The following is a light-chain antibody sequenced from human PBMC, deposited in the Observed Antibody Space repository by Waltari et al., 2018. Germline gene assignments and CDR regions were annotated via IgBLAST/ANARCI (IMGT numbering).Light chain of an antibody. CDR1: SSDVGVTPH. Sequence: SALTQPASVSAPPGQPITISCPGTSSDVGVTPHVSWYQQHPGKAPKLMIYEVSNRPSGVSNRFSGSKSGNTASLTTSGLQAEDEADYYCSSYTSSSTRVFGGGTKLTVL. CDR2: EVS. V-gene: IGLV2-14*01. CDR3: SSYTSSSTRV. J-gene: IGLJ3*02.